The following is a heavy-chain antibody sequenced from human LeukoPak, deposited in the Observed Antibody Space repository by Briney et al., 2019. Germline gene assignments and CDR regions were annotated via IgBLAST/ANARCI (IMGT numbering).Heavy chain of an antibody. CDR3: VKGLAYYDFWSGYGFDY. D-gene: IGHD3-3*01. J-gene: IGHJ4*02. CDR1: GFTFSSYA. V-gene: IGHV3-64D*06. Sequence: PGGSLRLSCSASGFTFSSYAMHWVRQAPGKGLEYVSAISSNGGSTYYADSVKGRFTISRDNSKNTLYLQMSSLSAEDTAVYYCVKGLAYYDFWSGYGFDYWGQGTLVTVSS. CDR2: ISSNGGST.